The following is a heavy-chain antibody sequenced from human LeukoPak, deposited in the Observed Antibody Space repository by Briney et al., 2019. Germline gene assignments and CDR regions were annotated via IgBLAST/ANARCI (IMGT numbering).Heavy chain of an antibody. CDR1: GFTFSSYW. Sequence: GGSLRLSCAASGFTFSSYWMHWVRQAPGKGLGWVSRINSDGSRITYADSVKGRFTISRDNAKNTLYLQMNSLRAEDTAVYYCIRSHYYDRSGYYLDYWGQGTLVTVSS. CDR2: INSDGSRI. CDR3: IRSHYYDRSGYYLDY. V-gene: IGHV3-74*01. D-gene: IGHD3-22*01. J-gene: IGHJ4*02.